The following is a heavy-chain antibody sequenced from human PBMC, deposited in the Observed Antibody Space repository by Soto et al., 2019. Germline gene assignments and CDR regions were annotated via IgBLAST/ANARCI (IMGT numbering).Heavy chain of an antibody. V-gene: IGHV3-21*01. Sequence: PGGSLRLSCAASGFTFSSYSMNWVRQAPGKGLEWVSSISSSSSYIYYADSVKGRFTISRDNAKNSLYLQMNSPRAEDTAVYYCARDQLEYYYYGMDVWGQGTTVTVSS. J-gene: IGHJ6*02. CDR1: GFTFSSYS. CDR3: ARDQLEYYYYGMDV. CDR2: ISSSSSYI. D-gene: IGHD6-13*01.